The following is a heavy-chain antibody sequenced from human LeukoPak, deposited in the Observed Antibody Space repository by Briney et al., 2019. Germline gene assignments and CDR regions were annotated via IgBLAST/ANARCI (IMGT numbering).Heavy chain of an antibody. CDR3: ARGRYYDRSFDY. CDR1: GGSLSSYY. CDR2: IYYSGST. V-gene: IGHV4-59*01. D-gene: IGHD3-22*01. Sequence: SGTLSLTCTVSGGSLSSYYWSWIRQPPGKGLEWIGYIYYSGSTNYNPSLKSRVTISVDTSKNQFSLKLSSVTAADTAVYYCARGRYYDRSFDYWGQGTLVTVSS. J-gene: IGHJ4*02.